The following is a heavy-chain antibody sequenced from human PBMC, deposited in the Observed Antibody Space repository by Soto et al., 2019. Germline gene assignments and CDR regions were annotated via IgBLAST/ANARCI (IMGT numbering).Heavy chain of an antibody. V-gene: IGHV3-74*01. CDR1: GFTFSSYC. CDR2: INADGSST. J-gene: IGHJ4*02. Sequence: GSLRLSCAASGFTFSSYCMHWVRQAPGKGLVWVSRINADGSSTTYADSVKGRFAISRDNAKNTLYLQMNSLRAEDTAVYYCASPSLYRNYPQDYWGQGTLVTVSS. CDR3: ASPSLYRNYPQDY. D-gene: IGHD4-4*01.